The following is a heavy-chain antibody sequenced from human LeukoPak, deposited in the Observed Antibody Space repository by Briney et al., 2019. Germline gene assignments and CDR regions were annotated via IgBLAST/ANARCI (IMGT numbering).Heavy chain of an antibody. CDR1: GGSRSSYY. V-gene: IGHV4-59*08. D-gene: IGHD4-17*01. J-gene: IGHJ3*02. Sequence: SETLSLTCTVSGGSRSSYYWSWIRQPPGEGLEWIGYIYYSGSTNYNPSLKSRVTISVDTSKNQFSLNLSAVTAADTAVYYCARHLSTVTTWAAFDIWGQGTTVTVSS. CDR2: IYYSGST. CDR3: ARHLSTVTTWAAFDI.